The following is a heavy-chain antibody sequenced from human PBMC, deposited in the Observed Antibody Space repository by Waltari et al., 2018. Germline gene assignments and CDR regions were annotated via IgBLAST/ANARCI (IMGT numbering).Heavy chain of an antibody. J-gene: IGHJ6*02. CDR1: GGTFSSYA. Sequence: QVQLVQSGAEVKKPGSSVKVSCKASGGTFSSYAISWVRQAPGQGLEWMGGIIPIFGTANYAQKFQGRVTITADESTSTAYMELSSLRSEDTAVYYCARSCYDFWSGYYYYYYGMDVWGQGTTVTVSS. CDR3: ARSCYDFWSGYYYYYYGMDV. D-gene: IGHD3-3*01. V-gene: IGHV1-69*01. CDR2: IIPIFGTA.